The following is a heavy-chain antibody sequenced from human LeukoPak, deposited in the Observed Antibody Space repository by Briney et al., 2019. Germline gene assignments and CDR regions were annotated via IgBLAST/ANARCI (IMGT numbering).Heavy chain of an antibody. D-gene: IGHD6-19*01. J-gene: IGHJ4*02. V-gene: IGHV4-39*01. Sequence: SETLSLTCTVSGGSISSSSYYWGWIRQPPGKGLEWIGSIYYSGSTYYNPSLKSRVTISVDTSKNQFSLKLSSATAADTAVYYCDYSSGWYGIMGDYWGQGTLVTVSS. CDR2: IYYSGST. CDR1: GGSISSSSYY. CDR3: DYSSGWYGIMGDY.